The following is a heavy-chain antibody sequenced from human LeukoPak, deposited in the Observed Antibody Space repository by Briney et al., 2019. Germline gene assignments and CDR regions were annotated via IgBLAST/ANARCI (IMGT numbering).Heavy chain of an antibody. Sequence: GGSLRLSCAASGFTFSSYWMSWVRQAPGKGLEWVANIKQDGSEKYYVDSVKGRFTISRDNAKHSLYLQMNSLRAEDTAVYYCARDTHTRWLESYYYMDVWGKGTTVTVSS. J-gene: IGHJ6*03. D-gene: IGHD6-19*01. CDR2: IKQDGSEK. V-gene: IGHV3-7*01. CDR1: GFTFSSYW. CDR3: ARDTHTRWLESYYYMDV.